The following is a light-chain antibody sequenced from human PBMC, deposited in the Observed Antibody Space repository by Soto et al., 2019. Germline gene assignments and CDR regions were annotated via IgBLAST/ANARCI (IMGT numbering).Light chain of an antibody. CDR2: DDN. V-gene: IGLV3-10*01. CDR1: TLPRKY. Sequence: SYELTQPPSVSVPPGQTARITCSGDTLPRKYAYWYQQKSGQAPVLIIYDDNKRPSGIPERFSGSSSGTMATLTISGAQVEDEADYSCYSTDSSGNHRVFGGGTKLTVL. CDR3: YSTDSSGNHRV. J-gene: IGLJ3*02.